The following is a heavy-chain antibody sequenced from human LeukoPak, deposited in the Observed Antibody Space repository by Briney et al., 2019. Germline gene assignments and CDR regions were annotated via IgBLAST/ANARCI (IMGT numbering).Heavy chain of an antibody. CDR1: GFIFSSYA. J-gene: IGHJ5*02. Sequence: GGSLRLSCAASGFIFSSYAMHWVRQAPGRGLEWVAVISYSGNHIYYADSVKGRFTISRDNSKNTLYLQMNSLRAEDTAVYYCAREGIVATIFSWFDPWGQGTLVTVSS. CDR2: ISYSGNHI. D-gene: IGHD5-12*01. CDR3: AREGIVATIFSWFDP. V-gene: IGHV3-30*04.